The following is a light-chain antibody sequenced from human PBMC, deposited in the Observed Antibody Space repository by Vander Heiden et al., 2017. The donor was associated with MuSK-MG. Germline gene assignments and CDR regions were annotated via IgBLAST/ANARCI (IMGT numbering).Light chain of an antibody. CDR1: SSDVGGYNY. CDR2: DVS. J-gene: IGLJ1*01. CDR3: CSYAGSYTSYV. Sequence: QSALTQPRSVSAAPGQSVTISCTGTSSDVGGYNYVSWYQQHPGKAPKLMIYDVSKRPSGVPDRFSGSKSGNTASLTISGLQAEDEADYYCCSYAGSYTSYVFGTGTKVTGL. V-gene: IGLV2-11*01.